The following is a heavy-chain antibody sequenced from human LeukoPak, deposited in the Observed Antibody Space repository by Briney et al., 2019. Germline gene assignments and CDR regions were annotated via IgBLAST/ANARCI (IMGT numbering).Heavy chain of an antibody. CDR1: GASVTSGGNY. V-gene: IGHV4-31*03. CDR2: IFYRGST. D-gene: IGHD1-1*01. CDR3: ARTPETASFDY. J-gene: IGHJ4*02. Sequence: SETLSLTCTVSGASVTSGGNYWGWVRQHPGKGLEWSGYIFYRGSTYYNPSLESRVTISFDTSKNQVSLNLNSVTAADTAVYYCARTPETASFDYWGQGTLVTVSS.